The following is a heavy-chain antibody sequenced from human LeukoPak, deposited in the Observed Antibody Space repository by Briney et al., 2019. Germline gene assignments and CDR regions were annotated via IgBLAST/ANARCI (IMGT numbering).Heavy chain of an antibody. CDR2: INHSGST. V-gene: IGHV4-34*01. CDR1: GGSFSGYY. Sequence: SETLSLTCAVYGGSFSGYYWSWIRQPPGKGLEWIGEINHSGSTNYNPSLKSRVTISVDTSKNQFSLKLSSVTAADTAVYYCARDCGATTIFCGDGAFDIWGQGTMVTVSS. J-gene: IGHJ3*02. D-gene: IGHD3-9*01. CDR3: ARDCGATTIFCGDGAFDI.